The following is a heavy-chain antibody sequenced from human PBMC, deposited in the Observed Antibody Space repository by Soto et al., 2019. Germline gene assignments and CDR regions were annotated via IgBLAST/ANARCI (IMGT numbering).Heavy chain of an antibody. Sequence: PGGSLRLSCAASGFICSSYDMSWVRQAPGKGLEWVSTILVDGRTFYVDSVKGRFTISRDTSQNTVYLQMNSLTAGDTALYYCAKATATGGGAFDICGQGPMVTGSS. CDR2: ILVDGRT. V-gene: IGHV3-23*01. D-gene: IGHD3-16*01. J-gene: IGHJ3*02. CDR1: GFICSSYD. CDR3: AKATATGGGAFDI.